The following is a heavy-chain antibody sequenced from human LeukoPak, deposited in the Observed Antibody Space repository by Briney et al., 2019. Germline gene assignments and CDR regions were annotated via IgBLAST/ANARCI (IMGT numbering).Heavy chain of an antibody. D-gene: IGHD2-15*01. J-gene: IGHJ6*03. CDR1: GGTFSSYA. CDR2: IIPIFGTA. Sequence: SVKVSCKASGGTFSSYAISWVRQAPGQGLEWMGGIIPIFGTANYAQKFQGRVTITADESTSTAYMELSSLRSEDTAVYYCARGPLGYCSGGSCSLDYYYYYMDVWGKGTTVTISS. CDR3: ARGPLGYCSGGSCSLDYYYYYMDV. V-gene: IGHV1-69*13.